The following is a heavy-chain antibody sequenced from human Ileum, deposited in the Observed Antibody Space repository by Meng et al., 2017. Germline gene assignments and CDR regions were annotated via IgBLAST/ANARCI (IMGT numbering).Heavy chain of an antibody. Sequence: EVQLVESGGDLVKPGGSLRLSCAASGFTFSSYSMNWVRQAPGKGLEWVSSISSSSSYIYYADSLKGRFTISRDNAKNSLYLQMNSLRAEDTAVYYCARERQDNRWFYPWGQGTLVTVST. CDR2: ISSSSSYI. V-gene: IGHV3-21*01. D-gene: IGHD1-1*01. CDR1: GFTFSSYS. CDR3: ARERQDNRWFYP. J-gene: IGHJ5*02.